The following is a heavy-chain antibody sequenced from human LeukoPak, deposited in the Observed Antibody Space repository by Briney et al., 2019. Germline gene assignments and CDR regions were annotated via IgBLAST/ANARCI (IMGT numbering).Heavy chain of an antibody. J-gene: IGHJ3*02. Sequence: ASVKVSCKASGYTFTSYGISWVRQAPGQGLEWMGWISIYNGKTNYAQKLKGRVTMTTDTSTDTAYMELRSLRSDDTAVYYCARDATDCSSTSCQRSQELYDAFDIWGQGTMVTVSS. V-gene: IGHV1-18*01. CDR3: ARDATDCSSTSCQRSQELYDAFDI. CDR2: ISIYNGKT. CDR1: GYTFTSYG. D-gene: IGHD2-2*01.